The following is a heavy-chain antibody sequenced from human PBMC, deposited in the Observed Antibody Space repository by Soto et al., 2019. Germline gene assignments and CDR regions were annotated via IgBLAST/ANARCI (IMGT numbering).Heavy chain of an antibody. V-gene: IGHV4-34*01. Sequence: SETLSLTCAVYGGSFSGYYWSWIRQPPGKGLEWIGEINHSGSTNYNPSLKSRVTISVDTSKNQFSLKLSSVTAADTAVYYCARGYLSIVGATTAFDYWGQGTLVTVSS. CDR3: ARGYLSIVGATTAFDY. D-gene: IGHD1-26*01. J-gene: IGHJ4*02. CDR2: INHSGST. CDR1: GGSFSGYY.